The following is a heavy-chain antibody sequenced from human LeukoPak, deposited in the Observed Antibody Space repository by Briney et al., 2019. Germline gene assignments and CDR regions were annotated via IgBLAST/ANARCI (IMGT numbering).Heavy chain of an antibody. CDR1: GFTFSSRW. CDR3: ARSNSGPDY. D-gene: IGHD4-23*01. J-gene: IGHJ4*02. Sequence: GGSLRLSCSASGFTFSSRWMNWVRQVPGKGLEWVAIINTDGSEKNYVDSVKGRFTISRDSAKNSLYLQMNSLRAEDTAMYYCARSNSGPDYWGQGTLVIVPS. CDR2: INTDGSEK. V-gene: IGHV3-7*01.